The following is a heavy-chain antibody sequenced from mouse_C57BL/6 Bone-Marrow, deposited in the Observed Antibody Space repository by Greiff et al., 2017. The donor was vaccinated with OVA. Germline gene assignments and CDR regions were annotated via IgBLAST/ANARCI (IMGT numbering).Heavy chain of an antibody. V-gene: IGHV7-1*01. J-gene: IGHJ1*03. D-gene: IGHD4-1*01. CDR1: GFTFSDFY. Sequence: EVNLLESGGGLVQSGRSLRLSCATSGFTFSDFYMEWVRQAPGKGLEWIAASRNKANDYTTEYSASVKGRFIVSRDTSQSILYLQMNALRAEDTANYYCARDNCDWYFDDWGTGTTVTVSS. CDR2: SRNKANDYTT. CDR3: ARDNCDWYFDD.